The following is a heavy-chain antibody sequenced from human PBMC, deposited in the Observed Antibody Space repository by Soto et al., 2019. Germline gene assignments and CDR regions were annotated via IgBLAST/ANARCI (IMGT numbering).Heavy chain of an antibody. CDR3: ARHPWGTVTTIPYFDY. J-gene: IGHJ4*02. Sequence: SETLSLTCTVSGGSISSYYWSWIRQPAGKGLEWIGRIYTSGSTNYNPSLKSRVTMSVDTSKNQFSLKLSSVTAADTAVYYCARHPWGTVTTIPYFDYWGQGTLVTVPS. D-gene: IGHD4-4*01. CDR1: GGSISSYY. V-gene: IGHV4-4*07. CDR2: IYTSGST.